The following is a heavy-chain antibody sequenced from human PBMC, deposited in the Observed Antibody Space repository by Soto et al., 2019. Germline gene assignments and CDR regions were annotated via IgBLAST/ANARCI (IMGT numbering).Heavy chain of an antibody. D-gene: IGHD3-10*01. CDR3: ARDCYYGSEPHVHYFDY. J-gene: IGHJ4*02. CDR1: GYTFTSYY. Sequence: ASVKVSCKASGYTFTSYYMHLLRQAPGQGLEWMGLINPSGTSTSYAQKFQGRVTIVRDTSTSTVYMELSSLRSEDTTVYYCARDCYYGSEPHVHYFDYWGQGTLVTVSS. CDR2: INPSGTST. V-gene: IGHV1-46*01.